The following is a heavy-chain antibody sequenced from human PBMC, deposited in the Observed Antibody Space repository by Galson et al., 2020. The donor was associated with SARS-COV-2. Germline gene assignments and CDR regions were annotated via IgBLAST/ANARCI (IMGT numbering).Heavy chain of an antibody. CDR3: AREASWAMFAMDV. Sequence: GGSLRLSCAVSGFTFSSYTMTWVRQAPGTGLESVSSISSGSDYIYNADSVKGRFTISRDNAKNSLYLQMNSLRAEDTAVYYCAREASWAMFAMDVWGQGTTVTVSS. CDR2: ISSGSDYI. J-gene: IGHJ6*02. CDR1: GFTFSSYT. D-gene: IGHD3-10*02. V-gene: IGHV3-21*01.